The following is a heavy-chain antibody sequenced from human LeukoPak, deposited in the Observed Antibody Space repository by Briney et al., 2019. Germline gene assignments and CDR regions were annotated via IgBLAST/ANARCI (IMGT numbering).Heavy chain of an antibody. Sequence: SGPALVKPTQTLTLTCTFSGFSLSSTGMRVSWIRHPPGKALEWLARIDSDGDKFYSTSLKTRLTISKDTSKNQVVLTMTNMDPADTATYYCARIGFYGSDYWGQGTLVTVSS. J-gene: IGHJ4*02. CDR2: IDSDGDK. D-gene: IGHD3-10*01. V-gene: IGHV2-70*04. CDR3: ARIGFYGSDY. CDR1: GFSLSSTGMR.